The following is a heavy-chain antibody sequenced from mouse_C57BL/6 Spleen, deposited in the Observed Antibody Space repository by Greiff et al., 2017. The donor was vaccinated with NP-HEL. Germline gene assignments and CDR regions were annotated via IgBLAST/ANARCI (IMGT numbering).Heavy chain of an antibody. CDR2: IYPGSGST. V-gene: IGHV1-55*01. Sequence: QVQLQQPGAELVKPGASVKMSCKASGYTFTSYWITWVKQRPGQGLEWIGDIYPGSGSTTYNEKFTSKATLTVDTSSSTAYMQLSSLTSEDSAVYYCARGSSYVGYFDYWGQGTTLTVSS. CDR3: ARGSSYVGYFDY. J-gene: IGHJ2*01. CDR1: GYTFTSYW. D-gene: IGHD1-1*01.